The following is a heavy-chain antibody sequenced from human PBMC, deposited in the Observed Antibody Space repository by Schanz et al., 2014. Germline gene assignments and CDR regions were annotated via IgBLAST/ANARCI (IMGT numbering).Heavy chain of an antibody. J-gene: IGHJ4*02. D-gene: IGHD4-17*01. CDR2: LSGSGGST. Sequence: VQLVESGGGVVQPGTSLILSCSVSGFSLNTYGIHWFRQPAGKGLEWVSALSGSGGSTYYADSVKGRFTISRDRFQNTLYLRMSSLRAEDTAVYYCARPRFDYGEVDYWGQGTLVTVSS. CDR1: GFSLNTYG. CDR3: ARPRFDYGEVDY. V-gene: IGHV3-NL1*01.